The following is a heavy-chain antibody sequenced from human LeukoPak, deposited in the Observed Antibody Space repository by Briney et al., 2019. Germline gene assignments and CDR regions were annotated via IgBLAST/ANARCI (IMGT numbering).Heavy chain of an antibody. V-gene: IGHV1-18*01. CDR3: ARMYYYDSSGYTSNFDY. D-gene: IGHD3-22*01. Sequence: ASVKVSCKASGYTFTSYDISWVRQAPGQGLEWMGWISAYNGNTNYAQKLQGRVTMTTDTSTSTAYMELSSLRSEDTAVYYCARMYYYDSSGYTSNFDYWGQGTLVTVSS. CDR2: ISAYNGNT. CDR1: GYTFTSYD. J-gene: IGHJ4*02.